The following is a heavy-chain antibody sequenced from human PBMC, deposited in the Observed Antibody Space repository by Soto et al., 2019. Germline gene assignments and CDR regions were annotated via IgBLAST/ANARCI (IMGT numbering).Heavy chain of an antibody. Sequence: ASVKVSCKASGYTFNSYGVSWVRQAPGQGLEWMGWISAYNGNTKYSQNLQGRVTMTIDTTTSSAYLEVRSLRSDDTAIYYCARYFWSGQLPFYFDPWGQGTLVTVSS. CDR3: ARYFWSGQLPFYFDP. J-gene: IGHJ4*02. V-gene: IGHV1-18*01. CDR2: ISAYNGNT. D-gene: IGHD3-3*01. CDR1: GYTFNSYG.